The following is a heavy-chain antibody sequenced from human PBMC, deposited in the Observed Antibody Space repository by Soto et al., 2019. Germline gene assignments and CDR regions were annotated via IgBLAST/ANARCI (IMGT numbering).Heavy chain of an antibody. CDR1: GYTFTSYG. Sequence: QVQLVQSGAEVKKPGASVKVSCKASGYTFTSYGISWVRQAPGQGLEWMGWISAYNGNTNYAQKLQGRVTMTTDTSTSTAYRERRSLRSDDTAVYYCARDLPPAADDFRGYVVYYYYGMDVWGRGTTVSVSS. CDR2: ISAYNGNT. CDR3: ARDLPPAADDFRGYVVYYYYGMDV. D-gene: IGHD6-25*01. J-gene: IGHJ6*02. V-gene: IGHV1-18*01.